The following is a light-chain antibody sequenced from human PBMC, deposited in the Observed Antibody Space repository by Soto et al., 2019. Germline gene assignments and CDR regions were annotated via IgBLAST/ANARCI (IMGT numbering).Light chain of an antibody. CDR3: QQYNSYST. Sequence: DIHMTQSPSSLSASAGDRVPITCRASQSISSWLAWYQQKPGKAPKLLIYKASSLESGVPSRFSGSGSGTEFTLTISSLQPDDFATYYCQQYNSYSTFGQGTKVDIK. V-gene: IGKV1-5*03. CDR2: KAS. J-gene: IGKJ1*01. CDR1: QSISSW.